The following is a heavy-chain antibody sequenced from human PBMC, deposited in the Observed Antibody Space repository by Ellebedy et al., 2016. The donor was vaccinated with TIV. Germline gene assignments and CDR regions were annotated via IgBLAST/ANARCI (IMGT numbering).Heavy chain of an antibody. CDR3: ARATTVSIDY. D-gene: IGHD4-17*01. CDR2: IYHSGST. J-gene: IGHJ4*02. V-gene: IGHV4-59*01. Sequence: MPSETLSLTCTVSGGSMSRYYSSWIRQPPGKGLEWIGYIYHSGSTNYNHSLKSRVTISLDTSKNQFSLKLRSVTAADTAVYYCARATTVSIDYWGQGTLVTVSS. CDR1: GGSMSRYY.